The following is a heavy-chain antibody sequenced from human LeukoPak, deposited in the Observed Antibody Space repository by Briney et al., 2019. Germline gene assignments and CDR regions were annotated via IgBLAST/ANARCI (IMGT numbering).Heavy chain of an antibody. J-gene: IGHJ3*02. V-gene: IGHV3-23*01. CDR3: AREYDSSGYGYRDAFDI. Sequence: GGSLRLSCAASGFTFSSYAMSWVRQAPGKGLEWVSAISGSGGSTYYADSVKGRFTISRDNSKNTLYLQMNSLRAEDTAVYYCAREYDSSGYGYRDAFDIWGQGTMVTVSS. CDR1: GFTFSSYA. CDR2: ISGSGGST. D-gene: IGHD3-22*01.